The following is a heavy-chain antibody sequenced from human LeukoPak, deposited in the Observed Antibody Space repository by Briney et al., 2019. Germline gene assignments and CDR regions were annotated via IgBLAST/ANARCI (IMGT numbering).Heavy chain of an antibody. D-gene: IGHD2-2*02. V-gene: IGHV3-21*01. CDR2: ISSSSSYI. CDR3: AREIGAACSSTSCYKPPSFYYYYYYMDV. J-gene: IGHJ6*03. CDR1: GFTFSKNW. Sequence: GGSLRLSCVAYGFTFSKNWMTWVRQAPGKGLEWVSSISSSSSYIYYADSVKGRFTISRDNAKNSLYLQMNSLRAEDTAVYYCAREIGAACSSTSCYKPPSFYYYYYYMDVWGKGTTVTVSS.